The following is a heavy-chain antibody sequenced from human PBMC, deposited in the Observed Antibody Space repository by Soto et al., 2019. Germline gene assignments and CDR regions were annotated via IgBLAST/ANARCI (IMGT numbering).Heavy chain of an antibody. V-gene: IGHV4-59*01. CDR1: GGSISSYY. Sequence: SETLSLTCTVSGGSISSYYWSWIRQPPGKGLEWIGYIYYSGSTNYNPSLKSRVTISVDTSKNQFSLKLSSVTAADTAVYYCARDNRTARNYYYYYYMDVWGKGTTVTV. CDR2: IYYSGST. J-gene: IGHJ6*03. CDR3: ARDNRTARNYYYYYYMDV. D-gene: IGHD1-1*01.